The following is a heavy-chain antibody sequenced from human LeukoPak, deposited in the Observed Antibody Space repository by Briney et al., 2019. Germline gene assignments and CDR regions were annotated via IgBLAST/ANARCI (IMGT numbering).Heavy chain of an antibody. CDR3: AKDIGIVVVPAASRSDYYYGMDV. V-gene: IGHV3-48*03. CDR2: ISSSGSTI. CDR1: GFTFSSYE. Sequence: PGGSLRLSCAASGFTFSSYEMNWVRQAPGKGLEWVSYISSSGSTIYYADSVKGRFTISRDNAKNSLYLQMNSLRAEDTALYYCAKDIGIVVVPAASRSDYYYGMDVWGQGTTVTVSS. J-gene: IGHJ6*02. D-gene: IGHD2-2*01.